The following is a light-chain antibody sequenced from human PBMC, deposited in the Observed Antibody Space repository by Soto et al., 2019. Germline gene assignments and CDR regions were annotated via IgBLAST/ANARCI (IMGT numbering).Light chain of an antibody. CDR1: QSLLHYNGDNF. CDR3: MQALQTPLT. J-gene: IGKJ5*01. CDR2: LGS. Sequence: DIVMTQSPLSLPVTPGEPASICCRSSQSLLHYNGDNFLNWYLQKPGQSPQVLIYLGSNRASGVPDRFSGSGSGTDFTLKISRVEAEDVGVYYCMQALQTPLTFGQGTRLEIK. V-gene: IGKV2-28*01.